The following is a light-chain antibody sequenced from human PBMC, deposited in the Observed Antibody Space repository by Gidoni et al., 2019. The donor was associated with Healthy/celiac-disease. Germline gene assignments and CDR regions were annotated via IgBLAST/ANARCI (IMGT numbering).Light chain of an antibody. V-gene: IGKV3-15*01. CDR1: QSVSRN. CDR2: GAS. J-gene: IGKJ1*01. CDR3: QQYNNWPPWT. Sequence: IVMTQSPATLSVSPGERATLSCRASQSVSRNLAWYQQKPGQAPRLLIYGASTRATGIPARVSGSGSGTECTRSISSQQSEDFAVYDCQQYNNWPPWTFGKGTKVEIK.